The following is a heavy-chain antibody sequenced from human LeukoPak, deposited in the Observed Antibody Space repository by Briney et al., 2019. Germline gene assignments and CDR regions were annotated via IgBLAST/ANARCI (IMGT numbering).Heavy chain of an antibody. D-gene: IGHD1-26*01. CDR2: IKQDGSEK. J-gene: IGHJ6*03. CDR1: GFTFSRYW. Sequence: GGSLRLSCAASGFTFSRYWMSWVRQAPGKGLEWVANIKQDGSEKYYVDSVKGRFTISRDNAKNSLYLQMNSLRAEDTAVYYCARDSGSYPYYYYYMDVWGKGTTVTVSS. CDR3: ARDSGSYPYYYYYMDV. V-gene: IGHV3-7*01.